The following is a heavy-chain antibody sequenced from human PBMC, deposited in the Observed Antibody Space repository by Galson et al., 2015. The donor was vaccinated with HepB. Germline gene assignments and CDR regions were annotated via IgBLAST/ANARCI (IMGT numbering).Heavy chain of an antibody. CDR1: GGTFSSYA. Sequence: SVKVSCKASGGTFSSYAISWVRQAPGQGLEWMGGITPIFGTANYAQKFQGRVTITADESTSTAYMELSSLRSEDTAVYYCARLEPGITKGPNWGYWGQGTLVTVSS. V-gene: IGHV1-69*13. CDR3: ARLEPGITKGPNWGY. J-gene: IGHJ4*02. CDR2: ITPIFGTA. D-gene: IGHD3-10*01.